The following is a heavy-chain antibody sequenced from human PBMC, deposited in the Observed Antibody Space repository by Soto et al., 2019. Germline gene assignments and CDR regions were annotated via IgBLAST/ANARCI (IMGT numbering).Heavy chain of an antibody. D-gene: IGHD2-21*02. V-gene: IGHV4-39*01. Sequence: AETLSLTCTVSGGSISSSSYYWGWIRQPPGKGLEWIGSIYYSGSTYYNPSLKSRVTISVDTSKNQFSLKLSSVTAADTAVYYCARFFFSGVVVTAAYAFDIWGQGTMVT. CDR1: GGSISSSSYY. J-gene: IGHJ3*02. CDR3: ARFFFSGVVVTAAYAFDI. CDR2: IYYSGST.